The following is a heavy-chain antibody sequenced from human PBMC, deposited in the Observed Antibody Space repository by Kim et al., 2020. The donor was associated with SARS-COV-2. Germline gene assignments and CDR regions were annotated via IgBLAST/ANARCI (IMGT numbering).Heavy chain of an antibody. J-gene: IGHJ4*02. Sequence: GGSLRLSCAASGFTFSSYSMNWVRQAPGKGLEWVSSISSSSSYIYYADSVKGRFTISRDNAKNSLYLQMNSLRAEDTAVYYCARAKEWVYYYDSSGYYSPTRTFDYWGQGTLVTVSS. CDR3: ARAKEWVYYYDSSGYYSPTRTFDY. D-gene: IGHD3-22*01. CDR2: ISSSSSYI. V-gene: IGHV3-21*01. CDR1: GFTFSSYS.